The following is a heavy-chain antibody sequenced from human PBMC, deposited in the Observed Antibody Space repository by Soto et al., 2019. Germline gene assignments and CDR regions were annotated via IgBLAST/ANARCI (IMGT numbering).Heavy chain of an antibody. CDR2: IYPGDSDT. J-gene: IGHJ6*02. CDR3: ARHEDCSSTSCYAGYYYGMDV. CDR1: GYTFTNYW. V-gene: IGHV5-51*01. D-gene: IGHD2-2*01. Sequence: PGESLKISCKGSGYTFTNYWIGWVRQMPGKGLEWMGIIYPGDSDTRYSPSFQGQVTISADKSISTAYLQWSSLKASDTAMYYCARHEDCSSTSCYAGYYYGMDVWGQGTTVTVSS.